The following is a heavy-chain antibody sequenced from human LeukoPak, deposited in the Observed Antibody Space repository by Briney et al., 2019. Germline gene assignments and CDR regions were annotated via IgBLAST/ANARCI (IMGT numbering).Heavy chain of an antibody. D-gene: IGHD3-16*01. J-gene: IGHJ4*02. CDR2: ISYDGNNK. V-gene: IGHV3-30-3*01. CDR1: GFTFSSYA. Sequence: GRSLRLSCAASGFTFSSYAMHWVRQAPGKGLEWVAVISYDGNNKYYADSVKGRFIISRDNSKNTLYLQMNSLRAEDTAVYYCARGGGLARFDYWGQGTLVTVSS. CDR3: ARGGGLARFDY.